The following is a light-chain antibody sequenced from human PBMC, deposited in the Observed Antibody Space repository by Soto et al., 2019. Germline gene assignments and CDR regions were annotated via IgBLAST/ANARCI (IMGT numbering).Light chain of an antibody. V-gene: IGKV3-15*01. CDR2: GAS. CDR3: QHYTNWPLT. CDR1: HSVSSR. J-gene: IGKJ4*01. Sequence: EIVMTQSPATLSVSPGERATLSCRASHSVSSRLAWYQQKPGQAPRLLIYGASTRATGLPARFSGSGSGTEFTLTISSLQSEDFAVYYCQHYTNWPLTFGGWTKVDIK.